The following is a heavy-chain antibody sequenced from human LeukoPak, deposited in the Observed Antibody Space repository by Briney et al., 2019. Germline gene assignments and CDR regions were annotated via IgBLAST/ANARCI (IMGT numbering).Heavy chain of an antibody. V-gene: IGHV3-23*01. CDR1: GFTFSSYA. J-gene: IGHJ4*02. Sequence: GGSLRLSCAASGFTFSSYAMSWVRQAPGKGLEWVSAISGSGGSTYYADSVKGRFTISRDNSKNTLYLRMNSLRAEDTAVYYCAKRLFYGDFFDYWGQGTLVTVSS. CDR2: ISGSGGST. D-gene: IGHD4-17*01. CDR3: AKRLFYGDFFDY.